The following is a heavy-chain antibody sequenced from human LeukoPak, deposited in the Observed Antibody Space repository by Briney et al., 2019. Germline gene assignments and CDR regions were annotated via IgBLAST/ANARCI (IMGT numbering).Heavy chain of an antibody. V-gene: IGHV3-13*01. J-gene: IGHJ6*02. CDR3: ARVGNYYGMDV. CDR1: GFTFSSYD. CDR2: IGTAGDT. Sequence: GGSLRLSCAASGFTFSSYDMHWVRQATGKGLEWVSAIGTAGDTYYPGSVKGRFTISRENAKNSLYLQMYSLRAGDTAVYYCARVGNYYGMDVWGQGTTVTVSS.